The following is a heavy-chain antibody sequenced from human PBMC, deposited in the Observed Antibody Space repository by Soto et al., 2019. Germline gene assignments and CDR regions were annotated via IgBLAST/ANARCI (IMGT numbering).Heavy chain of an antibody. J-gene: IGHJ4*02. CDR1: GFTCSSYW. D-gene: IGHD6-6*01. CDR3: ASWIAALDY. Sequence: GXSLILSCAASGFTCSSYWMSCVRQAPGKGLEWVANIKQDGSEKYYVDSVKGRFTISRDNAKNSLYLQMNSLRAEDTAVYYCASWIAALDYWGQGTLVTVSS. CDR2: IKQDGSEK. V-gene: IGHV3-7*01.